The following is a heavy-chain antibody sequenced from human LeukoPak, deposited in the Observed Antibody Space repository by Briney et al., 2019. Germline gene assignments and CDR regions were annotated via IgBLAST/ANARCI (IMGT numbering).Heavy chain of an antibody. Sequence: PGGSLRLSCAASGFTFSSYAMSWVRQAPGKGLEWVSAISGSGGSTYYADSVKGRFTISRDNSKNTLYLQMNSLRAEDTAVYYYAKCSIGSYYSRDWFDPWGQGTLVTVSS. CDR1: GFTFSSYA. CDR3: AKCSIGSYYSRDWFDP. V-gene: IGHV3-23*01. CDR2: ISGSGGST. J-gene: IGHJ5*02. D-gene: IGHD1-26*01.